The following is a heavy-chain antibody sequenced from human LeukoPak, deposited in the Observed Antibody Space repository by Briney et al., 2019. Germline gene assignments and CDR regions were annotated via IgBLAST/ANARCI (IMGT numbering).Heavy chain of an antibody. D-gene: IGHD4-17*01. CDR2: HYYSGTT. V-gene: IGHV4-30-4*01. J-gene: IGHJ4*02. Sequence: SETLSLTCIVSGDSIMRGDYYWSWIRQAPGKGLEWIGYHYYSGTTNYSPSLKSRVDISIDTFRNQFSLRLTSVTAADTAVYYCARGRYYGDYIDYWGQGALVTVSS. CDR3: ARGRYYGDYIDY. CDR1: GDSIMRGDYY.